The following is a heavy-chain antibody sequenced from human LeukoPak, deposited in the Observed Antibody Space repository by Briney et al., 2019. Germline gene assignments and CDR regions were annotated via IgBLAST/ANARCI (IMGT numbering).Heavy chain of an antibody. CDR1: GYSFTSYW. Sequence: GESLKISCKGSGYSFTSYWIGWVRQMPGKGLEWMGIIYPGDSDTRYSPPFQGQVTISADKSISTAYLQWSSLKASDTAMYYCARLDSSGWYVDGYYFDYWGQGTLVTVSS. V-gene: IGHV5-51*01. CDR2: IYPGDSDT. J-gene: IGHJ4*02. D-gene: IGHD6-19*01. CDR3: ARLDSSGWYVDGYYFDY.